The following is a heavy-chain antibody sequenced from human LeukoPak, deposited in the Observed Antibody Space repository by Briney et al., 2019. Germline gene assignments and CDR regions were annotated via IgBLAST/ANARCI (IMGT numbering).Heavy chain of an antibody. D-gene: IGHD5-18*01. CDR1: GYSISSGYY. CDR3: ARFLIRGYSYGSDAFDI. V-gene: IGHV4-38-2*02. Sequence: SETLSLTCTVSGYSISSGYYWGWIRQPPGKGLEWIGRIYTSGSTNYNPSLKSRVTISVDTSKNQFSLKLSSMTAADTAVYYCARFLIRGYSYGSDAFDIWGQGTMVTVSS. CDR2: IYTSGST. J-gene: IGHJ3*02.